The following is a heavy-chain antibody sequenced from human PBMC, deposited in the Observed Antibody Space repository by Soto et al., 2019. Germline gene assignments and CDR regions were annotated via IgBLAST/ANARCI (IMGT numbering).Heavy chain of an antibody. J-gene: IGHJ6*02. CDR1: GGTFSSYA. CDR3: ARGYSGYYYYGMDV. CDR2: IIPIFGTA. D-gene: IGHD5-12*01. V-gene: IGHV1-69*13. Sequence: VASVKVSCKASGGTFSSYAISWVRQAPGQGLEWMGGIIPIFGTANYAQKFQGRVTITADESTSTAYMELSSLRSEDTAVYYCARGYSGYYYYGMDVWGQGTTVTVSS.